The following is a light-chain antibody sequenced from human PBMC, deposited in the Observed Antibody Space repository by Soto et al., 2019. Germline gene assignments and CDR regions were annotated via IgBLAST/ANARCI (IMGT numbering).Light chain of an antibody. CDR2: GAS. CDR3: QQYGSSPGT. J-gene: IGKJ1*01. V-gene: IGKV3-20*01. Sequence: PGERATVSCRASHSVSSYLAWYQQKPGQAPMLRIYGASSRATGIPDRFSGSGSGTDFTLTISRLEPEDFAVYYCQQYGSSPGTFGQGTKVDIK. CDR1: HSVSSY.